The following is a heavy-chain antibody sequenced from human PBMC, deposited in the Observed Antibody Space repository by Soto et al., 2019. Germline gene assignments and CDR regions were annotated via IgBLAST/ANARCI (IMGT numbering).Heavy chain of an antibody. D-gene: IGHD3-10*01. Sequence: KGLEWVGFIGSKAYGGTTKYAASVRGTFTISRDDSKSIAYLQMNSLKTEDTAVYYCARKVFGDRYWFDPWGQGTLVTVSS. J-gene: IGHJ5*02. CDR3: ARKVFGDRYWFDP. V-gene: IGHV3-49*02. CDR2: IGSKAYGGTT.